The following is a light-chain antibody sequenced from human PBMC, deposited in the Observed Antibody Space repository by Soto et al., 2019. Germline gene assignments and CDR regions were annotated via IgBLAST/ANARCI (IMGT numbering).Light chain of an antibody. CDR2: EVS. CDR1: SSDVGGYNF. V-gene: IGLV2-14*01. Sequence: QSALTQPASASGSPGQSITISCTGTSSDVGGYNFVSWYQQHPGKAPRLIIYEVSDRPSGVSNRFSGSKSGNTASLTISGLQAEDEADYYCSSYRSSRLYVFGTGTKLTVL. CDR3: SSYRSSRLYV. J-gene: IGLJ1*01.